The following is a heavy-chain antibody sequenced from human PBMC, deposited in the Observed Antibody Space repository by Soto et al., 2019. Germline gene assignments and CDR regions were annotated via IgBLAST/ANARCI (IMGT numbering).Heavy chain of an antibody. Sequence: WWSWVRQPPGKGLEWIGEIYHSGSTNYNPSLKSRVTISVDKSKNQFSLKLSPVTAADTAVYYCARAAMGGSSWPFDYWGQGTLVTVSS. CDR2: IYHSGST. CDR1: W. J-gene: IGHJ4*02. CDR3: ARAAMGGSSWPFDY. V-gene: IGHV4-4*02. D-gene: IGHD6-13*01.